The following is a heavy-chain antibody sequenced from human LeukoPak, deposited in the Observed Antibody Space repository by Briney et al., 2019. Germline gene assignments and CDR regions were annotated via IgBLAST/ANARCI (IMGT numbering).Heavy chain of an antibody. Sequence: SETLSLTCTVSGGSISSYYWSWIRQPPGKGLEWIGYIYYSGSTNYNPSLKSRVTLPVDTSKNQFSLKLSSVTAADTAVYYCARARPHYDSSGYWFDPWGQGTLVTVSS. CDR1: GGSISSYY. CDR3: ARARPHYDSSGYWFDP. CDR2: IYYSGST. J-gene: IGHJ5*02. D-gene: IGHD3-22*01. V-gene: IGHV4-59*01.